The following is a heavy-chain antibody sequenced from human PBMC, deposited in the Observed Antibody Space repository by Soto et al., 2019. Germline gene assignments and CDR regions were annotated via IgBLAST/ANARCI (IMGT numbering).Heavy chain of an antibody. CDR1: GFSASDHY. CDR3: ARGIYAGPYYYGMDV. J-gene: IGHJ6*02. D-gene: IGHD5-12*01. V-gene: IGHV3-72*01. CDR2: IRNKANSYTT. Sequence: GGSLRLSCAASGFSASDHYMEWVRQAPGKGLEWVGRIRNKANSYTTQYAASVEGRFTISRDDSDNSVYLQMNSLKTEDTAVYYCARGIYAGPYYYGMDVWGQGTTVTVYS.